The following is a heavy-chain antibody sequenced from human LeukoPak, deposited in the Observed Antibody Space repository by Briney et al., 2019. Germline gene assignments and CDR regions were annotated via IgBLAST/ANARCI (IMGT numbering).Heavy chain of an antibody. D-gene: IGHD3-10*01. CDR3: AKYVSGHYFDY. Sequence: PSETLSLTCTVSGGSISSYYWSWIRQPPGKGLEWIGYIYYSGSTNYNPSLRSRVTMSVDTSKNQFSLNLYSVTAADTAVYYCAKYVSGHYFDYWGQGTLVTVSS. CDR2: IYYSGST. CDR1: GGSISSYY. J-gene: IGHJ4*02. V-gene: IGHV4-59*12.